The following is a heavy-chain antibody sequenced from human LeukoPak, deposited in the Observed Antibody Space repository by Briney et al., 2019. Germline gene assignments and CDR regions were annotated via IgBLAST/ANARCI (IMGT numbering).Heavy chain of an antibody. Sequence: GGSLRLSCAASGXTFSGYAMSWVRQAPGKGLEWVSAISGGGASTYYADSVKGRFTISRDNSKNTLYLQMNSLRAEDTAVYYCAKDISGYFRPFDYWGQGTLVTVSS. CDR2: ISGGGAST. CDR1: GXTFSGYA. CDR3: AKDISGYFRPFDY. J-gene: IGHJ4*02. V-gene: IGHV3-23*01. D-gene: IGHD3-22*01.